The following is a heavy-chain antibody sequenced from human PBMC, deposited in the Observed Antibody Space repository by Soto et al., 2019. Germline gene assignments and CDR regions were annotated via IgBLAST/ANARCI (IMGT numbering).Heavy chain of an antibody. CDR1: GGTFSSYA. CDR3: ALCGSGSPLTLFDY. Sequence: GASVKVSCKASGGTFSSYAISWVRQAPGQGPEWMGGIIPIFGTANYAQKFQGRVTITADKSTSTAYMELSSLRSEDTAVYYCALCGSGSPLTLFDYWGQGTLLIFSS. D-gene: IGHD3-10*01. J-gene: IGHJ4*02. CDR2: IIPIFGTA. V-gene: IGHV1-69*06.